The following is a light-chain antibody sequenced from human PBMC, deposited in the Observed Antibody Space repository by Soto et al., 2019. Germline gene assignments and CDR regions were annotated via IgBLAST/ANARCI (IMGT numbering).Light chain of an antibody. Sequence: DIQMTQSPSSLSASIGDRVTITCRASQGITDFLAWYQQKPGKVPKLLIYAASTLQSGVPSRFSGSGSGTDFTLTISSLKPEDVATYYCHKYNSAPLACGPGTKVGI. CDR3: HKYNSAPLA. J-gene: IGKJ3*01. CDR2: AAS. V-gene: IGKV1-27*01. CDR1: QGITDF.